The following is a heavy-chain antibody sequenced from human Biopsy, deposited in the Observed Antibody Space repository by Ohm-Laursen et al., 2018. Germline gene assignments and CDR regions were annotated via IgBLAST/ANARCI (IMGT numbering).Heavy chain of an antibody. Sequence: VTLSLTCTVSVGSISSDYWSWIRQPPGKGLEGIGYIYYSGSPNYNPYLKSRVTISVDTSKNQFSLRLNSVTAADTAVYYCARATNSTDWPYYYFYGMDVWGQGTTVTVSS. CDR2: IYYSGSP. J-gene: IGHJ6*02. CDR3: ARATNSTDWPYYYFYGMDV. V-gene: IGHV4-59*01. CDR1: VGSISSDY. D-gene: IGHD2/OR15-2a*01.